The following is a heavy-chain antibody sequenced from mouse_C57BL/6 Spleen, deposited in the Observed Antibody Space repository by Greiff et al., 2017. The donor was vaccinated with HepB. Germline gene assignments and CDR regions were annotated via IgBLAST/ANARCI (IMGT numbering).Heavy chain of an antibody. CDR2: IYPGDGDT. D-gene: IGHD4-1*01. CDR3: ARYRTGTGYFDV. V-gene: IGHV1-82*01. Sequence: VQLQQSGPELVKPGASVKISCKASGYAFSSSWMNWVKQRPGKGLEWIGRIYPGDGDTNYNGKFKGKATLTADKSSSTAYMQLSSLTSEDYAVYFCARYRTGTGYFDVWGTGTTVTVSS. J-gene: IGHJ1*03. CDR1: GYAFSSSW.